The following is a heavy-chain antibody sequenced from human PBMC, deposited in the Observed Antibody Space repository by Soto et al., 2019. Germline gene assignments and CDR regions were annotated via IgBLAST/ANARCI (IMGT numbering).Heavy chain of an antibody. J-gene: IGHJ4*02. V-gene: IGHV3-21*01. CDR3: ARVYEDDFWSGRANGYFDY. CDR1: GFTFSSYS. CDR2: ISSSSSYI. D-gene: IGHD3-3*01. Sequence: EVQLVESGGGLVKPGGSLRLSCAASGFTFSSYSMNWVRQAPGKGLEWVSSISSSSSYIYYADSVKGRFTISRDNAKNSLYLQMNSLRAEDTAVYYCARVYEDDFWSGRANGYFDYWGQGTLVTVSS.